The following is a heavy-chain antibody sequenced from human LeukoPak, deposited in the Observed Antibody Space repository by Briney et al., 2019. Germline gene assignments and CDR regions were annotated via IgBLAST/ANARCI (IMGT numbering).Heavy chain of an antibody. Sequence: GGSLRLSCAASGFTFSSFAINWVRQAPGTGLEWVANIKQDGSDKYYVDSVKGRFTISRDNAKNSLFLQMNSLRVEDTAVYYCVRGLDVWGQGTTVTVSS. J-gene: IGHJ6*02. CDR2: IKQDGSDK. V-gene: IGHV3-7*03. CDR3: VRGLDV. CDR1: GFTFSSFA.